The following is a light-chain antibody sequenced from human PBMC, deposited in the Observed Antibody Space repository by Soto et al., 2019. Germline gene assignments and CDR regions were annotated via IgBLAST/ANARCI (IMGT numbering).Light chain of an antibody. V-gene: IGKV3-20*01. CDR1: QSVSSSY. J-gene: IGKJ1*01. CDR2: GAS. Sequence: EIVLTQSPGTLSLSPGERATLSCRASQSVSSSYLAWYQQKPGQAPRLLIYGASSRATGIPDRFSGTGSGTDLTLTISRLEPENFAVYYCQQYGRSRWTFGQGTKVDIK. CDR3: QQYGRSRWT.